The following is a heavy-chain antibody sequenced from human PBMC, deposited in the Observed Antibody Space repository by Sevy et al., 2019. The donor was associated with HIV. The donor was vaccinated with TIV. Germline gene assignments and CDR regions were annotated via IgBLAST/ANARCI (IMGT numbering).Heavy chain of an antibody. J-gene: IGHJ4*02. Sequence: GGSLRLSCAASGFTFSRYSMNWVRQAPGKGLEWVSYISSSSSTIYYADSVKGRFTISRDNAKNSLYLQMTSLRAEDTSVYYCARKVENDYWGQGTLVTVPS. CDR1: GFTFSRYS. CDR3: ARKVENDY. D-gene: IGHD1-1*01. V-gene: IGHV3-48*01. CDR2: ISSSSSTI.